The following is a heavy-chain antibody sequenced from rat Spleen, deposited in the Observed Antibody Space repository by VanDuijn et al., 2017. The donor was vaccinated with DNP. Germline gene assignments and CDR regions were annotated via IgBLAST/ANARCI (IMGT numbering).Heavy chain of an antibody. Sequence: EVQLQESGPGLVKPSQSLSLTCSVTGYSITSNYWGWIRKFPGHKLEWMGYINSAGSTNYNPSLKGRISITSDTSKNQFFLQVNSVTTEDTATYYCARWGDYFDYWGQGVMVTVSS. CDR1: GYSITSNY. J-gene: IGHJ2*01. CDR2: INSAGST. CDR3: ARWGDYFDY. V-gene: IGHV3-3*01.